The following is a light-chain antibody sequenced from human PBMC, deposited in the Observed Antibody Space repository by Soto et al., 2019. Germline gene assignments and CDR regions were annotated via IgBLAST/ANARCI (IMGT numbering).Light chain of an antibody. CDR2: GAS. CDR3: QQDNNWPPGT. Sequence: EIVMTQPPATLSVSPGERATLSCRASQSVSSNLAWYQQKPGQAPRLLIYGASTRATGIPARFSGSGSGTEFTRTSSSLQSEDFAAYYCQQDNNWPPGTFGQGTKLEIK. V-gene: IGKV3-15*01. J-gene: IGKJ2*02. CDR1: QSVSSN.